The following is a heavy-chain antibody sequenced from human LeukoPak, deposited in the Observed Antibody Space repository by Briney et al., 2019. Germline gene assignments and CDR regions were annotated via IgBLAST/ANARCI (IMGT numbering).Heavy chain of an antibody. CDR2: ISAYNGNT. D-gene: IGHD1-26*01. CDR3: ARDSGSYYAFDAFDI. Sequence: ASVKLSCKASGYTFTSYGISWVRQAPGQGLEWMGWISAYNGNTNYAQKLQGRVTMTTDTSTSTAYMELRSLRSDDTAVYYCARDSGSYYAFDAFDIWGQGTMVTVSS. V-gene: IGHV1-18*01. J-gene: IGHJ3*02. CDR1: GYTFTSYG.